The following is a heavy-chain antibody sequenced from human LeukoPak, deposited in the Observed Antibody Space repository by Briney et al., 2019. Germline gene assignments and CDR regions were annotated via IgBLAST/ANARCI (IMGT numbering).Heavy chain of an antibody. Sequence: GGSLRLSCATSGFTFSSHDMNWVRQAPGKGLEWVANIKQDGSEKYYVDSVRGRFTISRDNAKNSLYLQMNSLRAEDTAVYYCYTTGYSSSWYDLLDYWGQGTLVTVSS. CDR2: IKQDGSEK. D-gene: IGHD6-13*01. J-gene: IGHJ4*02. V-gene: IGHV3-7*01. CDR1: GFTFSSHD. CDR3: YTTGYSSSWYDLLDY.